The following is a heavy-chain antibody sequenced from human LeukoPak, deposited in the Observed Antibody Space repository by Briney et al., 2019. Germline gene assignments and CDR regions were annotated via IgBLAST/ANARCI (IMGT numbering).Heavy chain of an antibody. D-gene: IGHD5-18*01. V-gene: IGHV4-4*02. CDR3: ARGGGGYSYGNVDY. J-gene: IGHJ4*02. CDR2: IYHSGST. CDR1: GGSISSSNW. Sequence: SGTLSLTCAVSGGSISSSNWWSWVRQPPGKGLEWIGEIYHSGSTNYNPSLKSRVTISVDKSKNQFSLKLSSVTTADTAVYYCARGGGGYSYGNVDYWGQGTLVTVSS.